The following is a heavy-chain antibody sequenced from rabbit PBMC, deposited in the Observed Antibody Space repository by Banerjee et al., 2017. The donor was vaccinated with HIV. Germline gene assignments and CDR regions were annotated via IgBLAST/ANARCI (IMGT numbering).Heavy chain of an antibody. J-gene: IGHJ3*01. CDR1: GFSFSSNYW. V-gene: IGHV1S45*01. CDR3: ARDLTGVIGWNFGL. Sequence: QEQLVESGGGLVQPEGSLTLTCTASGFSFSSNYWICWVRQAPGKGLELIGCIYAGSSGMTYYASWAKGRFTISKTSSTTVTLQMTSLTAADTASYFCARDLTGVIGWNFGLWGQGTLVTVS. CDR2: IYAGSSGMT. D-gene: IGHD1-1*01.